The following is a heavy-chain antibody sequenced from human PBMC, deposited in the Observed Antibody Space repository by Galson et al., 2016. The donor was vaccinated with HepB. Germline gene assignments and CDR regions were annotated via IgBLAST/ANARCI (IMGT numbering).Heavy chain of an antibody. D-gene: IGHD3-9*01. Sequence: SLRLSCAASGFTFSSSGMHWARQAPGKGLEWVAVILYDGSNKYYADSVKGRSTISRDNSKNTLYLQMNSLRAEDTAVYYCAKYSYRLVIMSLVDVWGKGTTVTVSS. J-gene: IGHJ6*04. CDR2: ILYDGSNK. V-gene: IGHV3-30*18. CDR1: GFTFSSSG. CDR3: AKYSYRLVIMSLVDV.